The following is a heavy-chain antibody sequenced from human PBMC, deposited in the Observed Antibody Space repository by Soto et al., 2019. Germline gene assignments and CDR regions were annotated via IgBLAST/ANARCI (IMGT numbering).Heavy chain of an antibody. CDR2: INHSGST. J-gene: IGHJ4*02. CDR3: ARANIAARPVDY. D-gene: IGHD6-6*01. V-gene: IGHV4-34*01. CDR1: GGSFSGYY. Sequence: SETLSLTCAVYGGSFSGYYWSWIRQPPGKGLEWIGEINHSGSTNYNPSLKSRVTISIDTSKNQFSLKLSSVTAADTAVYYCARANIAARPVDYWGQGTLVTVSS.